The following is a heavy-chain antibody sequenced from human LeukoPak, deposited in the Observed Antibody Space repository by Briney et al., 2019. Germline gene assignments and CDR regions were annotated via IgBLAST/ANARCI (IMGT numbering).Heavy chain of an antibody. CDR1: GGSISSYY. CDR2: IYYGGST. CDR3: ARSKNYYDSSPLY. D-gene: IGHD3-22*01. V-gene: IGHV4-59*01. Sequence: SETLSLTCTVSGGSISSYYWSWIRQPPGKGLEWIGYIYYGGSTNYNPSLKSRVTISVDTSKNQFSLKLSSVTAADTAVYYCARSKNYYDSSPLYWGQGTLVTVSS. J-gene: IGHJ4*02.